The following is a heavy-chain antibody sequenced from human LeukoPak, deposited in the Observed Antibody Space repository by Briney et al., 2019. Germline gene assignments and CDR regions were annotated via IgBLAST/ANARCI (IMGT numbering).Heavy chain of an antibody. CDR1: GGSISSYY. V-gene: IGHV4-4*07. D-gene: IGHD4-11*01. CDR2: IYTSGST. Sequence: SETLSLTCTVSGGSISSYYWSWIRQPAGKGLEWIGRIYTSGSTNYNPSLKSRVTMSVDTSKNQFSLKLSSVTAADTAVYYCARGEGDTVTTNYYYYYYMDVWGKGTTVTVSS. CDR3: ARGEGDTVTTNYYYYYYMDV. J-gene: IGHJ6*03.